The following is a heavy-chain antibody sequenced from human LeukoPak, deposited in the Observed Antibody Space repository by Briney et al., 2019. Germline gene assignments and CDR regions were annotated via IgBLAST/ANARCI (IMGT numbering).Heavy chain of an antibody. CDR2: INWNSGGI. Sequence: PGGSLRLSCEASGFTFADYAMHWVRQAPGKGLEWVSTINWNSGGIGYADSVKGRFTISRDNAKNSLYLHLNSLRPEDTAFYYCVRAALPVSRSGFDQWGQGTLVTVSS. CDR1: GFTFADYA. D-gene: IGHD3-3*01. CDR3: VRAALPVSRSGFDQ. V-gene: IGHV3-9*01. J-gene: IGHJ4*02.